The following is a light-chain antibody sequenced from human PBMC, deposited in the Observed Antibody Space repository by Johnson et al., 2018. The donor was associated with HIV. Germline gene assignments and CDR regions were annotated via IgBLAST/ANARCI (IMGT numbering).Light chain of an antibody. CDR1: DSNIGNNY. V-gene: IGLV1-51*01. CDR3: GTWDSSLSAYV. Sequence: QSVLTQPPSVSAAPGQKVTISCSGTDSNIGNNYVSWYQQFPGTAPKLLIYDNNKRPSGIPDRFSGSKSDTSATLGITGLQTGDEADYYCGTWDSSLSAYVFGTGTKVTVL. CDR2: DNN. J-gene: IGLJ1*01.